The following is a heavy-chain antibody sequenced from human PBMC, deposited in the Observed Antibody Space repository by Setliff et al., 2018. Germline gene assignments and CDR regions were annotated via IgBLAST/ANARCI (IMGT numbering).Heavy chain of an antibody. CDR2: INTNTGNT. Sequence: ASVKVSSKASGYTFTTYAISWMRRAPGQGLEYMGWINTNTGNTSYAQGCTGRFVFSLDTSVSTAYLQISSLKAEDTAVYYCERSSRYGTHRYRGDYYMDVWGKGTTVTVSS. CDR1: GYTFTTYA. D-gene: IGHD5-12*01. J-gene: IGHJ6*03. V-gene: IGHV7-4-1*02. CDR3: ERSSRYGTHRYRGDYYMDV.